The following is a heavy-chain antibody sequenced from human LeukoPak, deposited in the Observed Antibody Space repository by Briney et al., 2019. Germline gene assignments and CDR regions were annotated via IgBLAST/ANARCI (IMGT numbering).Heavy chain of an antibody. CDR2: INPNSGVT. J-gene: IGHJ4*02. V-gene: IGHV1-2*06. CDR1: GYTFTGYF. D-gene: IGHD1-26*01. Sequence: GASVKVSCKASGYTFTGYFMHWVRQAPGQGLEWMGRINPNSGVTNYAQKFQGRVTMTRDTSINTAHMELSRLRSDDTAVYYCARDTTGSLGHYWGQGTLVTVSS. CDR3: ARDTTGSLGHY.